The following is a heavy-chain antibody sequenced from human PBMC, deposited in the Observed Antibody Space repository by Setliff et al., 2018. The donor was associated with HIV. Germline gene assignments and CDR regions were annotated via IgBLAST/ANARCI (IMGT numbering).Heavy chain of an antibody. CDR1: GFTFSSYA. D-gene: IGHD6-19*01. CDR3: ARDQTSGWYRVADY. V-gene: IGHV3-23*01. J-gene: IGHJ4*02. Sequence: GGSLRLSCAASGFTFSSYAMSWVRQAPGKGLEWVSSISGSGGTKYHADSVKGRFTISRDIPKNTLYLQMNSLRADDTAVYYCARDQTSGWYRVADYWGQGTLVTVSS. CDR2: ISGSGGTK.